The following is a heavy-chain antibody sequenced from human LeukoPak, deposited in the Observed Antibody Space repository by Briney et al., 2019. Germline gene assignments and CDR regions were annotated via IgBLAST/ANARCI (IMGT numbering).Heavy chain of an antibody. D-gene: IGHD3-3*01. CDR1: GFTFSSYA. CDR2: ISGSGGST. J-gene: IGHJ3*02. CDR3: ATHREWFSQGNAFDI. V-gene: IGHV3-23*01. Sequence: GGSLRLSCAASGFTFSSYAMSWVRQAPGKGLKWVSAISGSGGSTYYADSVKGRFTISRDNSKNTLYLQMNSLRAEDTAVYYCATHREWFSQGNAFDIWGQGTMVTVSS.